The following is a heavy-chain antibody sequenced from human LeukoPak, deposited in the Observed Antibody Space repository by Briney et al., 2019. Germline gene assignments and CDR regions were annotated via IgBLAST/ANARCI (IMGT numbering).Heavy chain of an antibody. CDR3: ARAAAAYFDY. D-gene: IGHD6-13*01. Sequence: SVNVSCKASGGTFSIYAISWVRQAPGQGIEWMGGIIPIFGTANYAQKFQGRVTITADESTSTAYMELSSLRSEDTAVYYCARAAAAYFDYWGQGTLVTVSS. CDR2: IIPIFGTA. V-gene: IGHV1-69*13. J-gene: IGHJ4*02. CDR1: GGTFSIYA.